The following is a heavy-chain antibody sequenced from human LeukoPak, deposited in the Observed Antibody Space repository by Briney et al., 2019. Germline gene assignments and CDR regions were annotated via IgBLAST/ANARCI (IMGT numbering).Heavy chain of an antibody. V-gene: IGHV4-39*01. D-gene: IGHD5-24*01. CDR3: ARQSGMATISY. CDR1: GGSISSSSYY. CDR2: MYYSGST. J-gene: IGHJ4*02. Sequence: TSETLSLTCTVSGGSISSSSYYWGWIRQPPGKGLEWIGSMYYSGSTYYNPSLKSRVTISVDTSKNQFSLKLSSVTAADTAVYYCARQSGMATISYWGQGTLVTVSS.